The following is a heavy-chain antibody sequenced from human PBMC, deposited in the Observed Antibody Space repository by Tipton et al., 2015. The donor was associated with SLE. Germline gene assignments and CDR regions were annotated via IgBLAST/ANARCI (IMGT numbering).Heavy chain of an antibody. Sequence: SLRLSCAASGFTFSSYAMHWVRQAPGKGLEWVAVISYDGSNKYYADSVKGRFTISRDNSKNTLYLQMNSLRAEDTAVYYCGNWGLMVYAIDYWGQGTLVTVSS. CDR1: GFTFSSYA. V-gene: IGHV3-30*04. D-gene: IGHD2-8*01. CDR2: ISYDGSNK. J-gene: IGHJ4*02. CDR3: GNWGLMVYAIDY.